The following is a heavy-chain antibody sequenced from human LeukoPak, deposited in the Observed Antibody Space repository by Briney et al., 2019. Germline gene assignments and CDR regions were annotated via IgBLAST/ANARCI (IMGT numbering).Heavy chain of an antibody. CDR3: ARVKDSIDAFDI. D-gene: IGHD2-21*01. CDR2: INHSGST. J-gene: IGHJ3*02. Sequence: PSETLSLTRAVYGGSFSGYYWSWIRQPPGKGLEWIGEINHSGSTNYNPSLKSRVTISVDTSKNQFSLKLSSVTAADTAVYYCARVKDSIDAFDIWGQGTMVTVSS. CDR1: GGSFSGYY. V-gene: IGHV4-34*01.